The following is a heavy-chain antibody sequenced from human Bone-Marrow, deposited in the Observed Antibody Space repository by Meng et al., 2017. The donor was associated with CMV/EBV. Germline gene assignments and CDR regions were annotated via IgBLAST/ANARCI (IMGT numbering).Heavy chain of an antibody. CDR3: AKDRLYSSSSDY. CDR2: ISGSGGST. Sequence: GGSLRLSCAASGFTSSSYAMSWVRQAPGKGLEWVSAISGSGGSTYYADSVKGRFTISRDNSKNTLYLQMNSLRAEDTAVYYCAKDRLYSSSSDYWGQGTLVTVSS. CDR1: GFTSSSYA. V-gene: IGHV3-23*01. D-gene: IGHD6-6*01. J-gene: IGHJ4*02.